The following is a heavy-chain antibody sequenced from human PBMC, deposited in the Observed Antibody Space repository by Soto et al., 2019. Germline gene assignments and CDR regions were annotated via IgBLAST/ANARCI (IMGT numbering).Heavy chain of an antibody. CDR1: GFTFSSYA. CDR3: AKDFRYDYIWGSYRYGSFFFDY. D-gene: IGHD3-16*02. Sequence: GGSLRLSCAASGFTFSSYAMSWVRQAPGKGLEWVSAISGSGGSTYYADSVKGRFTISRDNSKNTLYLQMNSLRAEDTAVYYCAKDFRYDYIWGSYRYGSFFFDYWGQGTLVTVSS. CDR2: ISGSGGST. J-gene: IGHJ4*02. V-gene: IGHV3-23*01.